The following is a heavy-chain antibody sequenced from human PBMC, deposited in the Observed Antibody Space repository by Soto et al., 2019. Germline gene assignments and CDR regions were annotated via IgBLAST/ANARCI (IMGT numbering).Heavy chain of an antibody. V-gene: IGHV3-15*07. J-gene: IGHJ4*02. CDR2: VKSKADGGTA. CDR1: GFSITNTW. Sequence: EVQLVESGGGLVQPGGSLRLSCAASGFSITNTWMHWVRQAPGKGLEWVGRVKSKADGGTADYAAPVKGRFTVPRDDSKNTQYLQMNSLKMGATAVYYCNSYPDFWGGHTPLWGQGTLVTVSS. CDR3: NSYPDFWGGHTPL. D-gene: IGHD3-3*01.